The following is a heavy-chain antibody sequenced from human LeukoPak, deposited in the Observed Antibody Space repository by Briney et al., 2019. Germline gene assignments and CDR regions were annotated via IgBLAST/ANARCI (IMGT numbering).Heavy chain of an antibody. CDR3: ARPELGYCSGGSCLGV. Sequence: PSETLSLTCTVSGGSISSSSYYWGWIRQPPGKGLEWIGSINYSGSTYYNPSLKCRVTISVDTSKNQFSLKLSSVTAADTAVYYCARPELGYCSGGSCLGVWGQGTLVTVSS. CDR1: GGSISSSSYY. J-gene: IGHJ4*02. V-gene: IGHV4-39*01. D-gene: IGHD2-15*01. CDR2: INYSGST.